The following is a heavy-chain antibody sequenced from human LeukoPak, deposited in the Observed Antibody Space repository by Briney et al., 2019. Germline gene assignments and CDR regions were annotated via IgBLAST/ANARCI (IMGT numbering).Heavy chain of an antibody. CDR1: GFTFGDHI. CDR3: VRQFAS. Sequence: GGSLRLSCAATGFTFGDHIMNWVRQLPGKRLEWVAYVSGSGSTVYYADSVKGRFTVSRDNGKSSLYLQMNSLRVEDTALYYCVRQFASWGQGTLVTVSS. J-gene: IGHJ4*02. CDR2: VSGSGSTV. V-gene: IGHV3-48*01.